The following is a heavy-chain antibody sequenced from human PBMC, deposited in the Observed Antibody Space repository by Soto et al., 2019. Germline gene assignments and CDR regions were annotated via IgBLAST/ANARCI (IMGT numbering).Heavy chain of an antibody. J-gene: IGHJ4*02. Sequence: EVQLVESGGGLVQPGGSLRLSCAASGFTFSSYWMHWVRQAPGKVLVWVSRINSDGSSTSYADSVKGRFTISRDNAKNTLYLQMNSLRAEDTAVYYCARDLYYGSGSPGGYWGQGTLVTVSS. V-gene: IGHV3-74*01. CDR1: GFTFSSYW. CDR2: INSDGSST. CDR3: ARDLYYGSGSPGGY. D-gene: IGHD3-10*01.